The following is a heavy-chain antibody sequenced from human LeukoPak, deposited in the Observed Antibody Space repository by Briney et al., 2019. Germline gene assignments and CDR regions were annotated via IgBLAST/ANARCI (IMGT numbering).Heavy chain of an antibody. D-gene: IGHD1-26*01. CDR3: ARARSGKWGFDY. J-gene: IGHJ4*02. CDR2: INHSGSI. Sequence: PSETLSLTCTVYGGSFSGYYWSWIRQPPGRGLEWIGEINHSGSINYNPSLKSRVTISVDTSKNQFSLKLSSVTAAATAVYYCARARSGKWGFDYWGKGTLVTVSS. CDR1: GGSFSGYY. V-gene: IGHV4-34*01.